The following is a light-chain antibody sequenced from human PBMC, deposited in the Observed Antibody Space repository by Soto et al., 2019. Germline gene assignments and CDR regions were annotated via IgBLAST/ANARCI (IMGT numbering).Light chain of an antibody. Sequence: EIVLTQSPATLSLSPGERATLSCRATQSVSGDLAWYQQKPGQAPKLLMYDASKRTTGIPARFRGSGSGTGFTLTISSIEPEDIDFAYCQQRSSWPPMYTFGQGTKLEIK. J-gene: IGKJ2*01. CDR2: DAS. CDR1: QSVSGD. CDR3: QQRSSWPPMYT. V-gene: IGKV3-11*01.